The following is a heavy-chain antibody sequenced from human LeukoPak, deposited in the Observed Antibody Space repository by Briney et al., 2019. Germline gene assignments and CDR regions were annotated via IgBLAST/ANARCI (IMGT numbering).Heavy chain of an antibody. J-gene: IGHJ4*02. CDR3: AKSSGRRLDY. D-gene: IGHD3-10*01. CDR1: GFTFDDYA. V-gene: IGHV3-43*02. Sequence: GGSLRLSCAASGFTFDDYAMHWVRHAPGKGLEWVSLISGDGGSTYYADSVKGRFTIPRDNSKNSLYLQMNSLRTEDTALYYCAKSSGRRLDYWGQGTLVTVSS. CDR2: ISGDGGST.